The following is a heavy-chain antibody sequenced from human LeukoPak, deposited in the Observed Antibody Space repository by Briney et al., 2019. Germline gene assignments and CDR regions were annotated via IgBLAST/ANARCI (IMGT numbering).Heavy chain of an antibody. Sequence: SVKVSCKASGGTFSSYAISWVRQAPGQGLEWMGGIIPIFGTANYAQKFQGRVTITADESTSTAYMELSSLRSEDTAVYYCARETAGSGYYDSYYYYGMDVWGQGATVTVSS. CDR1: GGTFSSYA. V-gene: IGHV1-69*13. J-gene: IGHJ6*02. CDR3: ARETAGSGYYDSYYYYGMDV. D-gene: IGHD3-3*01. CDR2: IIPIFGTA.